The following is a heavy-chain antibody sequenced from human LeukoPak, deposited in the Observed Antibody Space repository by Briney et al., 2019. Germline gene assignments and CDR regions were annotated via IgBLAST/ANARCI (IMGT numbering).Heavy chain of an antibody. CDR2: INRISGAT. J-gene: IGHJ4*02. D-gene: IGHD3-16*02. V-gene: IGHV1-46*01. CDR1: GYTFTRYY. CDR3: ARLPYRDGVAQDY. Sequence: ASVKVSCKTSGYTFTRYYMQWVRQAPGHGLEWMGIINRISGATDYAQKFQGRVTMTRDTSTSTVYMELSSLRSEDTAMYYCARLPYRDGVAQDYWGQGTLVTVSS.